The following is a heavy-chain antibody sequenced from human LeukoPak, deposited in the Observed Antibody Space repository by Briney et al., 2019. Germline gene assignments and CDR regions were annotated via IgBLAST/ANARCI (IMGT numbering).Heavy chain of an antibody. CDR3: ARVPLHDDSGHYYPH. Sequence: ASVKVSCKTSGYTFTSYGMHWVRQALGQSLEWMGWINGGNGNTKYSEKFQGRVTIIRDTSASTAYIELSSLRSEDTAVYYCARVPLHDDSGHYYPHWGQGTLVTVSS. V-gene: IGHV1-3*01. J-gene: IGHJ1*01. D-gene: IGHD3-22*01. CDR2: INGGNGNT. CDR1: GYTFTSYG.